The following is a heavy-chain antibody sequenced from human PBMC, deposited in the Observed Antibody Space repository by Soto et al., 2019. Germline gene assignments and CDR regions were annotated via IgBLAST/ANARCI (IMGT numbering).Heavy chain of an antibody. Sequence: QVQLQESGPGLVKPSQTLSLTCTVSGGSISGGGYYWSWIRQYPGKGLEWIGYISYSGSTHYNPSLRSRVTISVDTSKNQFSLKLSSVTAADTAVYYCARDDGGKTDYWGQGTLVTVSS. CDR3: ARDDGGKTDY. CDR2: ISYSGST. CDR1: GGSISGGGYY. D-gene: IGHD2-15*01. J-gene: IGHJ4*02. V-gene: IGHV4-31*03.